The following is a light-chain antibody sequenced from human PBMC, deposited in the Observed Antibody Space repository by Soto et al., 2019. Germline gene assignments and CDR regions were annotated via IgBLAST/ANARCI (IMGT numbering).Light chain of an antibody. Sequence: IVLTQSPGTLSLSPGERATLSCRASQSVSSNLAWYQQKPGQAPRLLIYDASNRATGIPARFSGSGSGTDFTLTISSLEPEDFAVYYCQQRSNWPPITSGQGTRLEI. CDR3: QQRSNWPPIT. CDR2: DAS. CDR1: QSVSSN. V-gene: IGKV3-11*01. J-gene: IGKJ5*01.